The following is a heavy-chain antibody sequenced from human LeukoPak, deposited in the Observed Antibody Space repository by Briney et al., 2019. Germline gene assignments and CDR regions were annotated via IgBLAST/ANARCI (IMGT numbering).Heavy chain of an antibody. CDR2: ISAYNGNT. D-gene: IGHD6-13*01. CDR1: GYTFTSYG. J-gene: IGHJ4*02. CDR3: ARDRGIAAAGTTHDY. V-gene: IGHV1-18*01. Sequence: ASVKVSCKASGYTFTSYGISWVRQAPGQGLEWMGWISAYNGNTNYAQKLQGRVTMTTDTSTSTAYMELRSLRSDDTAVYYYARDRGIAAAGTTHDYWGQGTLVTVSS.